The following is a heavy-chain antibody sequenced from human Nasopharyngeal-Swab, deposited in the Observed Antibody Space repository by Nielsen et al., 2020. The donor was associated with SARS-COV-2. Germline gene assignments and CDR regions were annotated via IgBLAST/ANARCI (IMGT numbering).Heavy chain of an antibody. CDR2: ISPTSDYI. J-gene: IGHJ5*01. CDR3: VRGSYGHYDS. D-gene: IGHD4-17*01. Sequence: GGSLRLSCAASGFTFSSHTMNWVRQAPGKGLEWVSSISPTSDYIYYAESVKGRFTISRDNAKNSLFLQMNSRRAEETAIYYCVRGSYGHYDSWGQGALITVSS. V-gene: IGHV3-21*06. CDR1: GFTFSSHT.